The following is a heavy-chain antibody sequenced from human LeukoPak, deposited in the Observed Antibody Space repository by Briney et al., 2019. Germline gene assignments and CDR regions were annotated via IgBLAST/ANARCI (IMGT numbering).Heavy chain of an antibody. Sequence: GSLRLSCAASGFTFSSYAMSWVRQAPGKGLEWVSAISGSGGSTYYADSVKGRFTISRDNSKNTLYLQMNSLRAEDTAVYYCAKVLALLWFGDGFDYWGQGTLVTVSS. CDR2: ISGSGGST. V-gene: IGHV3-23*01. D-gene: IGHD3-10*01. CDR3: AKVLALLWFGDGFDY. CDR1: GFTFSSYA. J-gene: IGHJ4*02.